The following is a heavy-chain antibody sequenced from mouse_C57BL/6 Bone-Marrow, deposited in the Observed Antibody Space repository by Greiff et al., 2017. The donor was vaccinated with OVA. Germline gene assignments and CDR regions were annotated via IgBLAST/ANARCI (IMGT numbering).Heavy chain of an antibody. V-gene: IGHV14-4*01. CDR2: IDPENGDT. D-gene: IGHD2-12*01. J-gene: IGHJ2*01. CDR1: GFNIKDDY. CDR3: TTPAYYTLCAFDY. Sequence: EVQLQQSGAELVRPGASVKLSCTASGFNIKDDYMHWVKQRPEQGLEWIGWIDPENGDTEYASKFQGKATITADTSSNTAYLQLSSLTSEDTAVYYYTTPAYYTLCAFDYWGQGTTLTVSS.